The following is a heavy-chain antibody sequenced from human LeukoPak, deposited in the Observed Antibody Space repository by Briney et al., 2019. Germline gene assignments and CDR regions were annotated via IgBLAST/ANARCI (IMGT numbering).Heavy chain of an antibody. CDR1: GFTFTTYW. J-gene: IGHJ4*02. CDR2: IRQDGGEK. Sequence: GGSLRLSCATSGFTFTTYWMAWVRQAPGKGLEWVANIRQDGGEKYYVDSVKGRFTISRDNAQNSLYLHISSLGAEDTAVYYCARHREGATQVGLFTFWGQGTLVIVSS. D-gene: IGHD3-3*01. CDR3: ARHREGATQVGLFTF. V-gene: IGHV3-7*01.